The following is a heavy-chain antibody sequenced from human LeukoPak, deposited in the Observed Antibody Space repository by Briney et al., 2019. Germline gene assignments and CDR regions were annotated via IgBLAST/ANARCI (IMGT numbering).Heavy chain of an antibody. Sequence: PSETLSLTCTVSGGSIRTSSYYWVWIRQPPGAGLEWIGSIYHSGSTYYNPSLKSRVTILLDMSKNQFSLKLGSVTAADTAVYYCAREELGEHGLDYWGQGTLVTVSP. J-gene: IGHJ4*02. D-gene: IGHD3-10*01. CDR2: IYHSGST. CDR3: AREELGEHGLDY. V-gene: IGHV4-39*07. CDR1: GGSIRTSSYY.